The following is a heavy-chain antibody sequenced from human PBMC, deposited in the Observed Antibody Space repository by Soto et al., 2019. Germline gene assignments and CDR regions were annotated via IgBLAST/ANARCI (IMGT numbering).Heavy chain of an antibody. CDR3: ARDSPLGELSRPLYNWFEP. V-gene: IGHV1-18*01. Sequence: ASVKVSCKASGYTFTSYGISWFRQARGQGLEWMGWISAYNGNRNYAQKLQGRVTMTTDTSTSTAYMELRRLRSDDTAVYYCARDSPLGELSRPLYNWFEPWGQGTLVTLSS. D-gene: IGHD3-16*02. CDR2: ISAYNGNR. J-gene: IGHJ5*02. CDR1: GYTFTSYG.